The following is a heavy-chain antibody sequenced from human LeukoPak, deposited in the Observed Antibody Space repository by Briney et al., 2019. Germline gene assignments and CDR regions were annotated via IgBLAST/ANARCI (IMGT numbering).Heavy chain of an antibody. V-gene: IGHV3-30*04. CDR1: GFTFSSYA. Sequence: GGSLRLSCAASGFTFSSYAMHWVRQAPGKGLEWVAVISYDGSNKYYADSVKGRFTISRDNSKNTLYLQMNSLSAEDTAVYYCASLLDYYGSGSYYPTSGMDVWGKGTTVTVSS. J-gene: IGHJ6*04. CDR2: ISYDGSNK. D-gene: IGHD3-10*01. CDR3: ASLLDYYGSGSYYPTSGMDV.